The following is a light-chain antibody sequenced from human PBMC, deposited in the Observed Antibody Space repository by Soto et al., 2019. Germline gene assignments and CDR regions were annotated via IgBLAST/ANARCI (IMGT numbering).Light chain of an antibody. V-gene: IGKV1-8*01. J-gene: IGKJ1*01. CDR2: AAS. CDR1: QGISSY. Sequence: AIRMTQSPSSLSASTGDRVTITCLASQGISSYLAWYQQKPGKAPKLLIYAASTLQSGVPSRFSGSGSGTEFTLTIRSLESEDSAVYYCQQYSSWPPWTCGQGNKGDIK. CDR3: QQYSSWPPWT.